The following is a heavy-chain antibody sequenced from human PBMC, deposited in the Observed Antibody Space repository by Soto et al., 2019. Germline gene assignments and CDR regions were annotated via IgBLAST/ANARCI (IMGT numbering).Heavy chain of an antibody. CDR1: GYTFPSYG. CDR3: ARDLGGSYYAPVDY. V-gene: IGHV1-18*01. D-gene: IGHD1-26*01. J-gene: IGHJ4*02. CDR2: ISAYNGNT. Sequence: QVQRVQSGAEVKKPGASVKVSCKASGYTFPSYGISWVRQAPGQGLEWMGWISAYNGNTKYAHTLQGRVNMTTDTSASTAYMELRSLISDDTDVYYCARDLGGSYYAPVDYWGQGTLVTVSS.